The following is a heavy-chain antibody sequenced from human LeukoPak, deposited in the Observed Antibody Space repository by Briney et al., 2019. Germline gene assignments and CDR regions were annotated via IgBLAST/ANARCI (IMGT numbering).Heavy chain of an antibody. J-gene: IGHJ5*02. CDR1: GYTFTGYY. V-gene: IGHV1-2*02. D-gene: IGHD2-15*01. CDR3: ARAIVVVVAASWTRYNWFDP. CDR2: INPNSGGT. Sequence: ASVKVSCKASGYTFTGYYMHWVRQAPGQGLEWMGWINPNSGGTNYAQKFQGRVTMTRDTSISTGYMELSRLRSDDTAVYYCARAIVVVVAASWTRYNWFDPWGQGTLVTVSS.